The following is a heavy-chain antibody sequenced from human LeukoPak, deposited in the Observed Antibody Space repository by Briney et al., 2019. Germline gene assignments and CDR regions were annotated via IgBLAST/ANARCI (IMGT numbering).Heavy chain of an antibody. CDR2: IYYSGST. CDR3: ARGRYTYGPVF. J-gene: IGHJ4*02. CDR1: GVSFSGYY. Sequence: PSETLSLTCAVYGVSFSGYYWTWVRQPPGKGLEWIGYIYYSGSTSYNPSLKSRVTISVDTSKNQFSLKLSSVTAADTAVYYCARGRYTYGPVFWGQGTLVAVSS. D-gene: IGHD5-18*01. V-gene: IGHV4-59*01.